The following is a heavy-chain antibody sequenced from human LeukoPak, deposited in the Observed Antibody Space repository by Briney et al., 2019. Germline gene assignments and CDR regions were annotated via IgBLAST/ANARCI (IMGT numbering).Heavy chain of an antibody. D-gene: IGHD3-22*01. J-gene: IGHJ4*02. CDR3: ARLGAYYYDTSGYYYNRYFDY. CDR1: GYSLSSGYY. V-gene: IGHV4-38-2*01. Sequence: PSQTLSLTCAVSGYSLSSGYYWGCIRQSPGKSLGGIGSVYHSGSTYYNTSLKSPVTISVDTFKNQFSLKLSSVTAADTAVYYCARLGAYYYDTSGYYYNRYFDYWGQGTLVTVSS. CDR2: VYHSGST.